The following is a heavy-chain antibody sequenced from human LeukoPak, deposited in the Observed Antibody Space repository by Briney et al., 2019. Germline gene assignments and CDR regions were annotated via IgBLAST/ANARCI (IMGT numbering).Heavy chain of an antibody. CDR2: ISSSGSTI. CDR3: ARDRTAFGVVTYYGMDV. J-gene: IGHJ6*02. CDR1: GFTFSSYE. D-gene: IGHD3-3*01. Sequence: GGSLRLSCAASGFTFSSYEMNWVRQAPGKGLEWASYISSSGSTIYYADSVEGRFTISRDNAKNSLYLQMNSLRAEDTAVYYCARDRTAFGVVTYYGMDVWGQGTTVTVSS. V-gene: IGHV3-48*03.